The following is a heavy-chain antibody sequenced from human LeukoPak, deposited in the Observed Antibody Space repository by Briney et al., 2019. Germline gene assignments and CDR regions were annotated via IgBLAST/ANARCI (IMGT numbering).Heavy chain of an antibody. CDR1: GFTFSSYG. J-gene: IGHJ6*02. V-gene: IGHV3-33*03. CDR3: AKDRSSGPHYYYGMDV. D-gene: IGHD6-25*01. Sequence: GGSLRLSRAASGFTFSSYGIHWVRQAPGKGLEWVAVIGDDQFYAESAKGRFTISRDNSKKTVFLQMNSLRGEDTAVYYCAKDRSSGPHYYYGMDVWGQGTTVTVSS. CDR2: IGDDQ.